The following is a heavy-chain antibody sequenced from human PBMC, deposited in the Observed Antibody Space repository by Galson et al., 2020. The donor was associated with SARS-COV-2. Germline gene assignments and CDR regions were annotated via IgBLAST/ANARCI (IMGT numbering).Heavy chain of an antibody. D-gene: IGHD6-19*01. J-gene: IGHJ4*02. Sequence: GESLKISCAASGFTFSSYAMHWVRQAPGKGLEWVAVISYDGSNKYYADSVKGRFTISRDNSKNTLYLQMNSLRAEDTAVYYCAREDGVAGVFDYWGQGTLVTVSS. CDR3: AREDGVAGVFDY. CDR1: GFTFSSYA. CDR2: ISYDGSNK. V-gene: IGHV3-30*01.